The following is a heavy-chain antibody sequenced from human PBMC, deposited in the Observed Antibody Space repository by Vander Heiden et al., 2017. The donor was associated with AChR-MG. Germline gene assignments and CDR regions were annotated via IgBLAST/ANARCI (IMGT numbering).Heavy chain of an antibody. V-gene: IGHV3-30*18. CDR1: GFTSSSYG. Sequence: QVQLVESGGGVVQPGRSLRLSCAASGFTSSSYGMPWVRQAPGKGLEWGAVISYDGSNKYYADSVKGRFTISRDNSKNTLYLQMNSLRAEDTAVYYCAKAHALGYCSGGSCWQFEYFDLWGRGTLVTVSS. CDR2: ISYDGSNK. CDR3: AKAHALGYCSGGSCWQFEYFDL. J-gene: IGHJ2*01. D-gene: IGHD2-15*01.